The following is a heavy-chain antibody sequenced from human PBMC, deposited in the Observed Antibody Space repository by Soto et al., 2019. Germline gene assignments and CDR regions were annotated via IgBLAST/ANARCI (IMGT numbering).Heavy chain of an antibody. CDR3: AKDSDYPDP. CDR2: ISYDGSNK. CDR1: GFTFSSYG. D-gene: IGHD4-17*01. J-gene: IGHJ5*02. Sequence: QVQLVESGGGVVQPGRSLRLSCAASGFTFSSYGMHWVRQAPGKGLEWVAVISYDGSNKYYADSVKGRFTISRDNSKNTLYLHMNSLRAEDTAVYYCAKDSDYPDPWGQGTLVTVSS. V-gene: IGHV3-30*18.